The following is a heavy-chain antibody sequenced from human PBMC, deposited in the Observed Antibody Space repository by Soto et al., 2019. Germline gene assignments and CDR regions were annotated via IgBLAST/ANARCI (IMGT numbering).Heavy chain of an antibody. V-gene: IGHV4-39*01. J-gene: IGHJ5*02. CDR2: IYYSGTT. D-gene: IGHD1-1*01. CDR3: VRHWSSSGNNWFDP. CDR1: GGSIRSTTYY. Sequence: SETLSLTCTVSGGSIRSTTYYWAWIRQSPGKGLEWIASIYYSGTTYYHPSLKSRVTMSVDTPKNQVSLKLSSVTAADTAVYYCVRHWSSSGNNWFDPWGQGTQVTVSS.